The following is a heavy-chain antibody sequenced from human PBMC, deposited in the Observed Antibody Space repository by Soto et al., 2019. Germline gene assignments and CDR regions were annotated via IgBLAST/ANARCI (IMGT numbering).Heavy chain of an antibody. V-gene: IGHV3-23*01. D-gene: IGHD2-15*01. CDR3: AKFSYCSGGSCYRTHFDY. Sequence: PGGSLRLSCAASGFTFSSYAMSWVRQAPGKGLEWVSAISGSGGSTYYADSVKGRFTISRDNSKNTLYLQMNGLRAEDTAVYYCAKFSYCSGGSCYRTHFDYWGQGTLVTVSS. CDR1: GFTFSSYA. J-gene: IGHJ4*02. CDR2: ISGSGGST.